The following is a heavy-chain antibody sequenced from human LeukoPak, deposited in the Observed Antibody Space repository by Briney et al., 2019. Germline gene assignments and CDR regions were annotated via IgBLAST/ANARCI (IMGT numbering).Heavy chain of an antibody. V-gene: IGHV1-69*05. CDR2: IIPIFGIV. D-gene: IGHD5-12*01. CDR3: ARGARGYSGGFDSLLYFDC. Sequence: SVKVSCKASGGTFSSYGISWVRQAPGQGLEWMGRIIPIFGIVNHAQKFQDRVTVTTDESTTTVYTELSSLRSEDTAVYYCARGARGYSGGFDSLLYFDCWGQGTLVTVSS. CDR1: GGTFSSYG. J-gene: IGHJ4*02.